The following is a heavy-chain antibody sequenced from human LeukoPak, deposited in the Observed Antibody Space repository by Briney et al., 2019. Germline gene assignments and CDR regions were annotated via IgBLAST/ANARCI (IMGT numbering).Heavy chain of an antibody. CDR1: GGSINGYY. D-gene: IGHD7-27*01. CDR2: IYYSGTT. Sequence: SETLSLTCTVSGGSINGYYWSWIRQSPGKGLEWIGSIYYSGTTEYNPSLKSRLTISLDISKNQFSLRLSSVTAADTAAYYCARYAKISNWGLDYWGQGTLVTVSS. V-gene: IGHV4-59*01. CDR3: ARYAKISNWGLDY. J-gene: IGHJ4*02.